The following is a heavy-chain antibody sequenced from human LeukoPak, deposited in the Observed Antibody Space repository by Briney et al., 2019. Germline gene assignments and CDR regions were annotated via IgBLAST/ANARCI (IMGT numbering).Heavy chain of an antibody. CDR3: ARRFSRRFDY. V-gene: IGHV4-34*01. CDR2: INHSGST. Sequence: SETLSLTCAVYGGSFSGYYWSWIRQPPGKGLEWIGEINHSGSTNYNPSLKSRVTISVDTSKNQFSLKLSSVTAADTAVYYCARRFSRRFDYWGQGTLVTVSS. CDR1: GGSFSGYY. J-gene: IGHJ4*02.